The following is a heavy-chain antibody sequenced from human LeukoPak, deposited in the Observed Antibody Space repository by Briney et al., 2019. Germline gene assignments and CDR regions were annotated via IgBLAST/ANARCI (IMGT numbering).Heavy chain of an antibody. V-gene: IGHV4-59*10. Sequence: SETLSLTCAVYGGSFSGYYWSWIRQPAGKGLEWIGRIYTSGSTNYNPSLKSRVTISVDTSKNQFSLKVSSVTAADTAVYYCARGVAARHYYYYYMDVWGKGTTVTVSS. CDR3: ARGVAARHYYYYYMDV. CDR2: IYTSGST. D-gene: IGHD6-6*01. J-gene: IGHJ6*03. CDR1: GGSFSGYY.